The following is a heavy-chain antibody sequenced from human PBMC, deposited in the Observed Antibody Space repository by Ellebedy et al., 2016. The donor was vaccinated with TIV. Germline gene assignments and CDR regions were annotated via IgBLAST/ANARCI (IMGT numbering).Heavy chain of an antibody. Sequence: GESLKISCAASGFTLSNYWMHWVRQAPGKGLVWVSRINSDGSGTTYADSVKGRFTISRDNAKNTLYLQMNSLRAEDTAVYYCARAGSSGWEAYFDLWGRGTLVTVSS. CDR3: ARAGSSGWEAYFDL. D-gene: IGHD6-19*01. CDR2: INSDGSGT. CDR1: GFTLSNYW. V-gene: IGHV3-74*01. J-gene: IGHJ2*01.